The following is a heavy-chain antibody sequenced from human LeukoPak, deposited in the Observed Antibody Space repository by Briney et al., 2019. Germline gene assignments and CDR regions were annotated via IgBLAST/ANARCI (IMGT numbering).Heavy chain of an antibody. CDR2: INHSGST. D-gene: IGHD2-15*01. J-gene: IGHJ6*03. CDR3: AREGGGRTGYYYYYYMDV. V-gene: IGHV4-34*01. Sequence: SETLSLTCAVYGGSFSGYYWSWIRQPPGKGLEWIGEINHSGSTNYNPSLKSRVTISVDTSKNQFSLKLSSVTAADTAVYYCAREGGGRTGYYYYYYMDVWGKGTTVTVPS. CDR1: GGSFSGYY.